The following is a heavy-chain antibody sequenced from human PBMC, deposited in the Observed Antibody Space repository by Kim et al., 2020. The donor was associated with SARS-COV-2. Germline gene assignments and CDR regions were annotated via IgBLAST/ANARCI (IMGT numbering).Heavy chain of an antibody. Sequence: GGSLRLSCTASGFTFGDYAMSWFRQAPGKGLEWVGFIRSKAYGGTTEYSASVKGRFTISRDDSKSIAYLQMNSLKTEDTAVYYCTREPMEKEYYYDSSGYYDAFDIWGQGTMVTVSS. CDR1: GFTFGDYA. D-gene: IGHD3-22*01. V-gene: IGHV3-49*03. CDR3: TREPMEKEYYYDSSGYYDAFDI. J-gene: IGHJ3*02. CDR2: IRSKAYGGTT.